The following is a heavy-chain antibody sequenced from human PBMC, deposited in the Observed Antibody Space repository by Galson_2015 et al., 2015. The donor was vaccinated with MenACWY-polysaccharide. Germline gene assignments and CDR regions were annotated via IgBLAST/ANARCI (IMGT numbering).Heavy chain of an antibody. CDR3: AHSLYYDSSGYYYVGFDY. Sequence: PALVTPTQTLTLTCSFSGFSLSTSGVGVGWIRQPPGKALEWLALICWDGDGRYSSSVKSRLTITKDTSKNQVVLTMTNMDLVDTATYYCAHSLYYDSSGYYYVGFDYWGQGTLATVSS. CDR1: GFSLSTSGVG. J-gene: IGHJ4*02. CDR2: ICWDGDG. V-gene: IGHV2-5*02. D-gene: IGHD3-22*01.